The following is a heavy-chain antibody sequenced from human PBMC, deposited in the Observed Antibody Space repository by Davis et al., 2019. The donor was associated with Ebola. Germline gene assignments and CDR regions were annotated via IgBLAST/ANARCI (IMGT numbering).Heavy chain of an antibody. D-gene: IGHD4-17*01. V-gene: IGHV1-69*06. CDR3: ARETTVTSFWFDP. CDR1: GYTFTSYY. J-gene: IGHJ5*02. Sequence: SVKVSCKASGYTFTSYYMHWVRQAPGQGLEWMGGIIPIFGTANYAQKFQGRVTITADKSTSTAYMELSSLRSEDTAVYYCARETTVTSFWFDPWGQGTLVTVSS. CDR2: IIPIFGTA.